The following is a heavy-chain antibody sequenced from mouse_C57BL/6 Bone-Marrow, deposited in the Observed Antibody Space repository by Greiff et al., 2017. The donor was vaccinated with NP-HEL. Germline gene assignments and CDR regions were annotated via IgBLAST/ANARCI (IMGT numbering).Heavy chain of an antibody. V-gene: IGHV14-2*01. CDR2: IDPEDGET. Sequence: EVKLVESGAELVKPGASVKLSCTASGFNIKDYYMHWVKQRTEQGLEWIGRIDPEDGETTYAPKFQGKATITADTSSNTAYLQLSSLTSEDTAVYYCARHYYGLDFDYWGQGTTLTVSS. CDR3: ARHYYGLDFDY. J-gene: IGHJ2*01. CDR1: GFNIKDYY. D-gene: IGHD1-1*01.